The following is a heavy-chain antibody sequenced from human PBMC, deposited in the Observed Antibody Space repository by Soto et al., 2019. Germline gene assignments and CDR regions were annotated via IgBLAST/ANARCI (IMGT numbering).Heavy chain of an antibody. V-gene: IGHV3-15*01. CDR3: TTDCLPGYSSSWYLCSRLDGPYYYYGMDV. Sequence: NPGGSLRLSCAASGFTFSNAWMSWVRQAPGKGLEWVGRIKSKTDGGTTDYAAPVKGRFTISRDDSKNTLYLQMNSLKTEDTAVYYCTTDCLPGYSSSWYLCSRLDGPYYYYGMDVWGQGTTVTVSS. J-gene: IGHJ6*02. CDR1: GFTFSNAW. CDR2: IKSKTDGGTT. D-gene: IGHD6-13*01.